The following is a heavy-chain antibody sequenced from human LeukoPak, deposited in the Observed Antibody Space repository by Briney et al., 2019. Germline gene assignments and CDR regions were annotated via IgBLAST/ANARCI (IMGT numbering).Heavy chain of an antibody. Sequence: GGSLRLSCAASGFTFSSYGMHWVRQAPGKGLEWVAVISYDGSNKYYADSVKGRFTISRDNSKNTLYLQMNSLRAEDTAVYYCAKDLGYYFDYWGQGTLVTVSS. J-gene: IGHJ4*02. CDR1: GFTFSSYG. CDR2: ISYDGSNK. CDR3: AKDLGYYFDY. V-gene: IGHV3-30*18.